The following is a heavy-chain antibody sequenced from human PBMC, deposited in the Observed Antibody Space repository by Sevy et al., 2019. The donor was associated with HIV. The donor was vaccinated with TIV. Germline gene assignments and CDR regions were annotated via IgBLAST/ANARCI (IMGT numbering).Heavy chain of an antibody. Sequence: GGSLRLSCAASGFTFSSYSMNWVRQAPGKGLEWVSSISSSSSYIYYADSVKGRFTISRDNAKNSLYLQMNSLRAEDTAVYYCASGVSGPNSYSSSWSYYYYMDVWGKGTTVTVSS. CDR2: ISSSSSYI. D-gene: IGHD6-13*01. CDR3: ASGVSGPNSYSSSWSYYYYMDV. CDR1: GFTFSSYS. J-gene: IGHJ6*03. V-gene: IGHV3-21*01.